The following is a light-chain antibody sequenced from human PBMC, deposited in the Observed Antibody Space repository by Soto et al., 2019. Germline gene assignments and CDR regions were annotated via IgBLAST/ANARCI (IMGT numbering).Light chain of an antibody. Sequence: QSVLTQPPSASGTPGQRVTISCSGSSSNIGSNYVYWYQKLPGTAPKLLIFRNNQRPSGVPDRFSGSKSGTSASLAISGLRSEDEADYYCAPWDDSLSGPVFGGGTQLTVL. V-gene: IGLV1-47*01. CDR1: SSNIGSNY. CDR3: APWDDSLSGPV. J-gene: IGLJ7*01. CDR2: RNN.